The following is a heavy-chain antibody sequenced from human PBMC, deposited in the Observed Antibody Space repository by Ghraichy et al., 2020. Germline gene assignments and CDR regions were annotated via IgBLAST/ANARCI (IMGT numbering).Heavy chain of an antibody. V-gene: IGHV3-43*01. Sequence: GGSLRLSCAASGFTFDDYTMHWVRQAPGKGLEWVSLISWDGGSTYYADSVKGRFTISRDNSKNSLYLQMNSVRTEDTALYYCAKDRASETTVVTPGIFDFWGQGTMVTVSS. D-gene: IGHD4-23*01. J-gene: IGHJ4*02. CDR2: ISWDGGST. CDR3: AKDRASETTVVTPGIFDF. CDR1: GFTFDDYT.